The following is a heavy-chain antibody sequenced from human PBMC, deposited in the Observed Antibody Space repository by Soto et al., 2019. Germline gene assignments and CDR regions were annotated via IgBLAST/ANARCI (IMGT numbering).Heavy chain of an antibody. CDR2: INLDGSTT. CDR3: LRASRYLKSEPPL. V-gene: IGHV3-74*01. CDR1: GFTFDYYW. Sequence: EVQLVESGGKLVQPGGSLKLSCAASGFTFDYYWMHWVRQVPEKGLVWVSRINLDGSTTDYADSVKGRFTISRDNAKNTLFLQMSSLRVEDTAVYYCLRASRYLKSEPPLWGQGTLVAVSS. D-gene: IGHD3-16*02. J-gene: IGHJ4*02.